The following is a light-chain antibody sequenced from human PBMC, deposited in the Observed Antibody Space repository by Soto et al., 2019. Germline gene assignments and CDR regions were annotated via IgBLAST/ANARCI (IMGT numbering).Light chain of an antibody. CDR2: GNS. V-gene: IGLV1-40*01. CDR1: RSNIGAGFD. Sequence: QSVLTQPPSVSGAPGQRVTISCTGSRSNIGAGFDVQWYQQLPGTAPKLLMYGNSNRPSGVPDRFSGSKSGTSASLAITELQAEDEADYYCQSYDNSLSGYVFGTGTKVTVL. J-gene: IGLJ1*01. CDR3: QSYDNSLSGYV.